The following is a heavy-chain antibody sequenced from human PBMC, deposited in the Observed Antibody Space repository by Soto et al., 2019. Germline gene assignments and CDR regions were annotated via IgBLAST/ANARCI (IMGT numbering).Heavy chain of an antibody. CDR2: LSDDGSSK. V-gene: IGHV3-30*03. CDR3: SIDQTHAFDI. CDR1: GFTFSSYG. Sequence: QVPLVESGGGVVQPGRSLRLSCAASGFTFSSYGMYWVRQAPGKGLEWVAVLSDDGSSKYYAESVKGRFTISRDNSKSTLYLVIYRLRLEYTSVPYCSIDQTHAFDILGQGTMVTVSS. J-gene: IGHJ3*02.